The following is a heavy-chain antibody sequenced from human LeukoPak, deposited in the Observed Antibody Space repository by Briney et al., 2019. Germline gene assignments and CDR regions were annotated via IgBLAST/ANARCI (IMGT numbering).Heavy chain of an antibody. Sequence: SETLSLTCTVSGDSIRSHYYWGWIRQPPGKGLEWIGSIYYGGNTYYNPSLKSRVTISVDTSKSQFSLRLSSVTAADTAIYYCARDWGESCSGGSCYGGFNYWGQGNLVTVSS. CDR3: ARDWGESCSGGSCYGGFNY. CDR1: GDSIRSHYY. J-gene: IGHJ4*02. V-gene: IGHV4-39*07. D-gene: IGHD2-15*01. CDR2: IYYGGNT.